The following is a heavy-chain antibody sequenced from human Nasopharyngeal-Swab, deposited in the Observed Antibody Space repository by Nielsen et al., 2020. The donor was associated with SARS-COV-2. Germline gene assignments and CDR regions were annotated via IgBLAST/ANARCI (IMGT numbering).Heavy chain of an antibody. D-gene: IGHD3-3*01. CDR1: GGSFSGYY. V-gene: IGHV4-34*01. CDR3: ARSVGLRFLEWLSQHFDY. CDR2: INHSGST. Sequence: SQTLSLTCAVYGGSFSGYYWSWIRQPPGKGLEWIGEINHSGSTNYNPSLKSRVTISVDTSKNQFSLKLSSVTAADTAVYYCARSVGLRFLEWLSQHFDYRGQGTLVTVSS. J-gene: IGHJ4*02.